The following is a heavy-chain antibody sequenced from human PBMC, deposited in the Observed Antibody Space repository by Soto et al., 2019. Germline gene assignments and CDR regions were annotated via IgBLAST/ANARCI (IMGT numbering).Heavy chain of an antibody. CDR3: ARIEGSASLAGD. CDR2: VSPNNGAT. V-gene: IGHV1-2*02. D-gene: IGHD3-16*01. J-gene: IGHJ4*02. CDR1: GYNFIAYY. Sequence: ASVKVSCKTSGYNFIAYYVHWARQAPGQGLEWMGYVSPNNGATIYAQKFQGRVTLTRDTSISTAYMDLTRLTSDDTAIYYCARIEGSASLAGDWGQGTQVTVSS.